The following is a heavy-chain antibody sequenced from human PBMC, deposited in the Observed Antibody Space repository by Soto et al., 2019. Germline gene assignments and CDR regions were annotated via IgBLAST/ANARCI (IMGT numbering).Heavy chain of an antibody. CDR2: ISTDNGIT. CDR3: ARVRGTSMTVDGGAFYL. CDR1: GYTFTNYG. D-gene: IGHD6-19*01. V-gene: IGHV1-18*01. J-gene: IGHJ3*01. Sequence: QVQLVQSGPEVKRTGASVKVSCKASGYTFTNYGISWVRQAPGQGLDWMGWISTDNGITNTAQKVQGRVTMTTDTSTTTAYMELESLRSDDTAVYYCARVRGTSMTVDGGAFYLWGQGTMVTVSS.